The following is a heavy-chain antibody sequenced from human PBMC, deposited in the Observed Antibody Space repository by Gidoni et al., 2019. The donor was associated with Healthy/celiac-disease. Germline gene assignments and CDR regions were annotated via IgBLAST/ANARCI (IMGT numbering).Heavy chain of an antibody. V-gene: IGHV4-34*01. CDR3: SSGSGGYSYDYYFDY. Sequence: VQLQKWGAGRLKPSETLSLTRAVYVGSFSGYYWSCIRQPPGKGLDWSGEINHSGSTNYNPSLKSRVTISVYTSKNQFSLKLSSVTAADTAVYYFSSGSGGYSYDYYFDYWGQGTLVTVSS. CDR2: INHSGST. CDR1: VGSFSGYY. J-gene: IGHJ4*02. D-gene: IGHD5-18*01.